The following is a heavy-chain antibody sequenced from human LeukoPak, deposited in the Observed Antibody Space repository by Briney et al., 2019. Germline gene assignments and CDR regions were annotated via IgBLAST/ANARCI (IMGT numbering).Heavy chain of an antibody. V-gene: IGHV2-70*11. CDR2: IDWDDDK. CDR3: ARTRMVGANYAFDI. J-gene: IGHJ3*02. D-gene: IGHD1-26*01. Sequence: SGPTLVNPTQTLTLTCTFSGFSLSTRGMCVSWIRQPPGKALEWLARIDWDDDKYYSTSLKTRLTISTDTSKNQVVLTMTNMDPVDTATYYCARTRMVGANYAFDIWGQGTMVTVSS. CDR1: GFSLSTRGMC.